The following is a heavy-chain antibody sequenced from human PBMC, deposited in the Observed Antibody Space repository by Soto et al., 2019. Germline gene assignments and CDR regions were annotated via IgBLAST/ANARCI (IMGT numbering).Heavy chain of an antibody. J-gene: IGHJ1*01. Sequence: QVQLVESGGGAVQPGRSLRLSCAASGFTFDSHGMHWVRQAPGKGLEWVAVISSDGNNKYYADSVKGRFTISRDNFSNILYLQVSSLRAEGTAVYYCAKDLLPNTVTTCGSWGQGTLVTVSS. CDR1: GFTFDSHG. CDR3: AKDLLPNTVTTCGS. D-gene: IGHD4-17*01. V-gene: IGHV3-30*18. CDR2: ISSDGNNK.